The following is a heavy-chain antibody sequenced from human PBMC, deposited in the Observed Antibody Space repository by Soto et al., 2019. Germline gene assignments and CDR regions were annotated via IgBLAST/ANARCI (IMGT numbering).Heavy chain of an antibody. CDR2: ISGSGGST. CDR3: AKDAFGWMATIQVTD. D-gene: IGHD5-12*01. J-gene: IGHJ4*02. CDR1: GFTFSSYA. V-gene: IGHV3-23*01. Sequence: GGSLRLSCAASGFTFSSYAMSWVRQAPGKGLEWVSAISGSGGSTYYADSVKGRFTISRDNSKNTLYLQMNSLRAEDTALYYCAKDAFGWMATIQVTDWGQGTLVTVSS.